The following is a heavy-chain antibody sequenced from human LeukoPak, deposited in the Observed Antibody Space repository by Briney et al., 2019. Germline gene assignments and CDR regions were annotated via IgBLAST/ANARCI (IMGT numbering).Heavy chain of an antibody. Sequence: SETLSLTCTVSGGSISSYYWSWIRQPPGKGLEWIGYIYYSGSTNYNPSLKSRVTISVDTSKNQFSLKLSSVTAADTAVYYCARLKLGAYFDLWGRGTLVTVSS. V-gene: IGHV4-59*01. CDR2: IYYSGST. CDR3: ARLKLGAYFDL. J-gene: IGHJ2*01. D-gene: IGHD3-16*01. CDR1: GGSISSYY.